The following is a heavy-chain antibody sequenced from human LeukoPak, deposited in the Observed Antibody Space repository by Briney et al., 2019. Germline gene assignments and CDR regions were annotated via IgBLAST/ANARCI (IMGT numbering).Heavy chain of an antibody. CDR1: GGSIRSSYYY. D-gene: IGHD4-17*01. J-gene: IGHJ3*02. CDR2: IYYSGST. CDR3: ARGTHDYGDYDPAFDI. V-gene: IGHV4-30-4*08. Sequence: SETLSLTCTVSGGSIRSSYYYWGWIRQPPGKGLEWIGYIYYSGSTYYNPSLKSRVTISVDTSKNQFSLKLCSVTAADTAVYYCARGTHDYGDYDPAFDIWGQGTMVTVSS.